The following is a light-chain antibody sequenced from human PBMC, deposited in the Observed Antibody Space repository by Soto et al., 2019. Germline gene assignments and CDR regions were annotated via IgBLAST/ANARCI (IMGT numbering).Light chain of an antibody. CDR1: YNY. Sequence: YNYISWYQQRPGKAPKLIIYEVSKRPSGVPDRLSGFKYGNTASLTVSGLQAEDEADYYCSSYAGNSRYVFGTGTKVTVL. CDR2: EVS. V-gene: IGLV2-8*01. CDR3: SSYAGNSRYV. J-gene: IGLJ1*01.